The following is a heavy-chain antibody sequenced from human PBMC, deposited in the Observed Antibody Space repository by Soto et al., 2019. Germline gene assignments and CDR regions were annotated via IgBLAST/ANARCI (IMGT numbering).Heavy chain of an antibody. V-gene: IGHV3-33*01. CDR3: ARDYGRYCSSTSCYSDPGSWFDP. Sequence: QVQLVESGGGVVQPGRSLRLSCAASGFTFSSYGMHWVRQAPGKGLEWVAAIWYDGSNKYYADSVKGRFTISRDNSKNSLYLQMNSLRAEDTAVYYCARDYGRYCSSTSCYSDPGSWFDPWGQGTLVTVSS. D-gene: IGHD2-2*01. J-gene: IGHJ5*02. CDR2: IWYDGSNK. CDR1: GFTFSSYG.